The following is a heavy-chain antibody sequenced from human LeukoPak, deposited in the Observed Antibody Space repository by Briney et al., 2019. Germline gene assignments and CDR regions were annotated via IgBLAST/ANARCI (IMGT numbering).Heavy chain of an antibody. J-gene: IGHJ4*02. Sequence: GGSLRLSCAASGFTFEDYAMHWVRQAPGKGLEWVSGISWNSGSIGYADSVRGRFTISRDNAKNSLYLQMNSLRAEDSALYYCAKDTSYYYDNSGLYYFDYWGQGTLVTVSS. CDR1: GFTFEDYA. CDR3: AKDTSYYYDNSGLYYFDY. D-gene: IGHD3-22*01. CDR2: ISWNSGSI. V-gene: IGHV3-9*01.